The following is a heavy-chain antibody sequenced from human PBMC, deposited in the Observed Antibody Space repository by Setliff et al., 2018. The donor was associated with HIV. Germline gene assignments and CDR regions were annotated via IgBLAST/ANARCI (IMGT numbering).Heavy chain of an antibody. V-gene: IGHV4-4*09. Sequence: TSETLSLTCTVSGGSISSYYWSWIRQPPGKGLECMGYIYSSGSTNYNPSLQSRVPISVDTSKNQFSLKLSSVTAADTALYYCARATATKPFDIWGQGKVVTVSS. D-gene: IGHD5-18*01. CDR3: ARATATKPFDI. CDR1: GGSISSYY. J-gene: IGHJ3*02. CDR2: IYSSGST.